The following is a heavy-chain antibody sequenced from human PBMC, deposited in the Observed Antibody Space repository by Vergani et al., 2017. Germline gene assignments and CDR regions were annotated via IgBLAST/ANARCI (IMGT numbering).Heavy chain of an antibody. Sequence: QVQVVQSGAEVKKSGASLKVSCKTSGYTFITYYMHWVRQAPGQGLEWMGIINPSGGHTNYAQKFQGRVTMTRDTSTSTVYMEVSSLRSEDTAIYYCARGDYGILTGYRYWGQGNLVTVSA. D-gene: IGHD3-9*01. V-gene: IGHV1-46*03. CDR3: ARGDYGILTGYRY. J-gene: IGHJ4*02. CDR2: INPSGGHT. CDR1: GYTFITYY.